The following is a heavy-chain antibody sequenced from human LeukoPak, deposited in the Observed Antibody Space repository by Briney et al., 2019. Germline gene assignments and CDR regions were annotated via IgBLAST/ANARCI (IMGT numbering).Heavy chain of an antibody. CDR1: GFTFTEYV. Sequence: PGGSLRLSCAASGFTFTEYVMTWVRQAPGKGLEWVSTIRAFGGTTYYTDSVKGRFTISRDNSKDTLYLQMNSLRAEDTAVYYCAKGEYFFDSSGPYYFDYWGQGTLVTVSS. J-gene: IGHJ4*02. CDR2: IRAFGGTT. CDR3: AKGEYFFDSSGPYYFDY. D-gene: IGHD3-22*01. V-gene: IGHV3-23*01.